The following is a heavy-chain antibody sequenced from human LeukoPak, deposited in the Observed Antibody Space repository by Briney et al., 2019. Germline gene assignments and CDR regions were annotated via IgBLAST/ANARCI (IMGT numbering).Heavy chain of an antibody. D-gene: IGHD1-1*01. CDR2: ISANNGDT. V-gene: IGHV1-18*01. J-gene: IGHJ4*02. Sequence: DSVKVSCKTSGYNFFSYGITWVRQAPGQGLEWMGWISANNGDTKYAPKFQGRVTMTTESNTRTAYLDVRSLRSDDTAVYYCARDGVHSGTTDFWGQGTLITVAS. CDR1: GYNFFSYG. CDR3: ARDGVHSGTTDF.